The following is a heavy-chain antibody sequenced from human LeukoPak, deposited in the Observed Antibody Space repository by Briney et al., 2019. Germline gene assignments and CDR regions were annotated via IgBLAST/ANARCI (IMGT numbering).Heavy chain of an antibody. V-gene: IGHV4-38-2*01. D-gene: IGHD6-19*01. J-gene: IGHJ4*02. CDR3: AKSFYSTGWDGVGY. CDR1: LYSISSGYY. Sequence: PSETLSLTRVLSLYSISSGYYWGWIRQPPGKGLEWIGTIFHSGSTYYNPPLKSRVTISVDTSKNQFSLKLSSVTAADTAVYFCAKSFYSTGWDGVGYWGQGTLVTASS. CDR2: IFHSGST.